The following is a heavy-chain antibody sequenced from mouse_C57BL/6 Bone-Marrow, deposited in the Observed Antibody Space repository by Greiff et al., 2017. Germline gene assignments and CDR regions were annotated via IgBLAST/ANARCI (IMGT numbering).Heavy chain of an antibody. CDR2: ISSGGDYI. Sequence: EVKVVESGEGLVKPGGSLKLSCAASGFTFSSYAMSWVRQTPEKRLEWVAYISSGGDYIYYADTVKGRFTISRDNARNTLYLQMSSPKSEDTAMYYCTREPYYGSSYRYFDVWGTGTTVTVSS. V-gene: IGHV5-9-1*02. J-gene: IGHJ1*03. CDR1: GFTFSSYA. D-gene: IGHD1-1*01. CDR3: TREPYYGSSYRYFDV.